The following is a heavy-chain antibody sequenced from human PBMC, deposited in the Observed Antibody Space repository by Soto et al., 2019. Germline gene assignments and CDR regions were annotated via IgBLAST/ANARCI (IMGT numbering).Heavy chain of an antibody. CDR2: ISGGGDAT. CDR1: GFTFGGYA. V-gene: IGHV3-23*01. CDR3: GRKSQGSVTVTGNWYFDL. J-gene: IGHJ2*01. D-gene: IGHD4-17*01. Sequence: EVQLLESGGGFLQPGGSLRLSCAASGFTFGGYAMNWVRQAPGKGLEWVSGISGGGDATFYTDSVKGRFTISRDNSGNTLYLQMNSLRAEDTAVYFCGRKSQGSVTVTGNWYFDLWGRGTLVTVSS.